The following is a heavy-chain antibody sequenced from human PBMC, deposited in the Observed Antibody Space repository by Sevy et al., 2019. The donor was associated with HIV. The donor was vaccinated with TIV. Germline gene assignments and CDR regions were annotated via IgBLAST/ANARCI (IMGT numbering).Heavy chain of an antibody. CDR1: GGSVSSGSYN. CDR2: IYYSGST. Sequence: SETLSLTCTVSGGSVSSGSYNWSWIRQPPGKGLEWIGYIYYSGSTNYNPSLKSRVTISVDTSKNQFSLKLSSVTAADTAVYYCARIWGPGYFDYWGQGTLVTVSS. D-gene: IGHD7-27*01. CDR3: ARIWGPGYFDY. J-gene: IGHJ4*02. V-gene: IGHV4-61*01.